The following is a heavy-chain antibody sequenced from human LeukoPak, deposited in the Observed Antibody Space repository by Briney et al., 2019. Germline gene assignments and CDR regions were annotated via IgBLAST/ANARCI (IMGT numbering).Heavy chain of an antibody. CDR1: AGSISDYY. CDR3: ARDRAAFYYASGLAY. CDR2: IYDIGAT. D-gene: IGHD3-10*01. Sequence: SETLSLTSTVSAGSISDYYWRWIRQSPGKGLEWIGYIYDIGATNYNPSLRSRLTISMDTSKTQVSLKMTSVTAADTAVYYCARDRAAFYYASGLAYWGQGILVTASS. V-gene: IGHV4-59*01. J-gene: IGHJ4*02.